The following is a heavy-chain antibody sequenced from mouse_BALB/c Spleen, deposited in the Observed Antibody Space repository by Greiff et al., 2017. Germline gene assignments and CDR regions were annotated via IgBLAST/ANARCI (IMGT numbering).Heavy chain of an antibody. CDR1: GFNIKDYY. CDR2: IDPENGDT. Sequence: EVQLQQSGAELVRSGASVKLSCTASGFNIKDYYMHWVKQRPEQGLEWIGWIDPENGDTEYAPKFQGKATMTADTSSNTAYLQLSSLTSEDTAVYYCARSGGRGYFDDWGAGTTVTVSS. D-gene: IGHD1-1*01. J-gene: IGHJ1*01. CDR3: ARSGGRGYFDD. V-gene: IGHV14-4*02.